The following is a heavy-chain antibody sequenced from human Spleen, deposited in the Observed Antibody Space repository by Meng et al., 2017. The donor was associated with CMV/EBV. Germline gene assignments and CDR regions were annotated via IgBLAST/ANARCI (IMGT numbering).Heavy chain of an antibody. CDR1: GGSISSSSYY. J-gene: IGHJ4*02. CDR3: ARVLPGARYFDY. CDR2: IYYSGST. D-gene: IGHD1-14*01. V-gene: IGHV4-39*07. Sequence: SETLSLTCTVSGGSISSSSYYWGWIRQPPGKGLEWIGSIYYSGSTYYNPSLKSRVTISVDTSKNQFSLKLSSVTAADTAVYYCARVLPGARYFDYWGQGTLVTVSS.